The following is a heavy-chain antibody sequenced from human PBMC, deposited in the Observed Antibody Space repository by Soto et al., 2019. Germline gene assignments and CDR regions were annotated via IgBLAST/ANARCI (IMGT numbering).Heavy chain of an antibody. CDR3: ARVERGTATTVVDAFDI. CDR2: MSHSGGT. CDR1: GGSVNSGNYY. D-gene: IGHD1-1*01. J-gene: IGHJ3*02. Sequence: QVQLQQWGAGLLKPSETLSLTCAVYGGSVNSGNYYWSWIRQPPGKGLEWIGEMSHSGGTHFNPSLKSRGAISEDASKNQFSLKMSSVTAADTALYYCARVERGTATTVVDAFDIWGPGTLVTVSS. V-gene: IGHV4-34*01.